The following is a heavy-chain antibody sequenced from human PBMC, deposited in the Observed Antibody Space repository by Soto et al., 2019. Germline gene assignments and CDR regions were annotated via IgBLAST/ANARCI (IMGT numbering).Heavy chain of an antibody. V-gene: IGHV4-4*02. D-gene: IGHD2-2*01. Sequence: SETLSLTCSVSGDSINDKNWLTWLRQPPGKRLEWIGDIYHTGSSSYNPSLKSRVAMSVDKSKNQFSLKVSSVTAADTAVYYCARLQGYCITTGCYGHYAMDVWGQGTTVTVSS. CDR3: ARLQGYCITTGCYGHYAMDV. CDR2: IYHTGSS. J-gene: IGHJ6*02. CDR1: GDSINDKNW.